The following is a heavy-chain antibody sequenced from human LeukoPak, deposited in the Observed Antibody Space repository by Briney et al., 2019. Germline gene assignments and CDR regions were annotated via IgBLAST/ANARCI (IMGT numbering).Heavy chain of an antibody. CDR1: GFTFYMYA. V-gene: IGHV3-23*01. Sequence: GGSLRLSCQASGFTFYMYAMSWVRQAPGKGLEWVASMCGTAGCTFYPDSVKGRFTISRDNSKNVLYLRMNSLAAEYTAIYYCAKDRPNFHENSGHYYRRDGDSWGQGTLVTVSS. J-gene: IGHJ5*01. CDR2: MCGTAGCT. D-gene: IGHD3-22*01. CDR3: AKDRPNFHENSGHYYRRDGDS.